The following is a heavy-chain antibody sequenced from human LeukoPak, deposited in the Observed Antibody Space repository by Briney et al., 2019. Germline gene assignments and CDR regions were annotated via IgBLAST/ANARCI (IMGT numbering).Heavy chain of an antibody. CDR3: GKTTVGYSSGRYPGWPVDY. V-gene: IGHV3-23*01. J-gene: IGHJ4*02. CDR1: GFTFNSYA. D-gene: IGHD2-15*01. CDR2: IFGSGGSP. Sequence: PGGSLRLSCAASGFTFNSYAMYWVRQAPGKGLEWISGIFGSGGSPYYADSVKGRFTISRDNSQNTVYLQLDSLRVEDTALYYCGKTTVGYSSGRYPGWPVDYWGQGALVTVSS.